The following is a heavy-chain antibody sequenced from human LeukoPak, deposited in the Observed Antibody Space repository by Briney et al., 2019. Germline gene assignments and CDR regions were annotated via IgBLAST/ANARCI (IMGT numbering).Heavy chain of an antibody. CDR3: TRHGYYYFDY. D-gene: IGHD2-2*03. CDR2: IYYSGST. J-gene: IGHJ4*02. CDR1: GGSISSYY. Sequence: PSETLSLTCTVSGGSISSYYWSWIRQPPGKGLEWIGYIYYSGSTNYNPSLKSRITISADTSKNQFSLKVSSVTAADTAVYYCTRHGYYYFDYWGQGALVTVSS. V-gene: IGHV4-59*08.